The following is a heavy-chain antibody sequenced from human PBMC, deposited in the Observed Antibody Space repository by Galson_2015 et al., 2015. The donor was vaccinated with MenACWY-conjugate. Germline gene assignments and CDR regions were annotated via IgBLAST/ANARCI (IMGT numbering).Heavy chain of an antibody. CDR3: ARSSATSYDASAYYYGAFDF. Sequence: SLRLSCAASGFTFSSYWMYWVRQAPGKGLEWVSSISGSSNYIYYPDSVKGRFTISRDNAENSLYLQMYSLRAEDTAVYYCARSSATSYDASAYYYGAFDFWGQGTLVTVSS. CDR2: ISGSSNYI. D-gene: IGHD3-22*01. CDR1: GFTFSSYW. V-gene: IGHV3-21*01. J-gene: IGHJ4*02.